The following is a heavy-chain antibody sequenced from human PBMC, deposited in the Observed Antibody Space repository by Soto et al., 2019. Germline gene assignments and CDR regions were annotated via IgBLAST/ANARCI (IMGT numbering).Heavy chain of an antibody. CDR3: AKDTVELRYFDEFGFDP. D-gene: IGHD3-9*01. J-gene: IGHJ5*02. V-gene: IGHV3-23*01. Sequence: GGSLRLSCAASGFTFSSYAMSWVRQAPGKGLEWVSAISGSGGSTYYADSVKGRFTISRDNSKNTLYLQMNSLRAEDTAVYYCAKDTVELRYFDEFGFDPWGQGTLVTVSS. CDR2: ISGSGGST. CDR1: GFTFSSYA.